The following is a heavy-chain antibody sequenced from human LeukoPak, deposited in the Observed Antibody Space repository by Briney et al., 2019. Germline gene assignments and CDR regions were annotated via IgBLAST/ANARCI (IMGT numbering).Heavy chain of an antibody. J-gene: IGHJ4*02. CDR3: AKTFWAYYYDSSGYGRFDY. CDR1: RFSVRSHY. Sequence: GGSLRLSCSACRFSVRSHYMTWVRRSPGKGLEWVSAISGSGGSTYYADSVKGRFTISRDNSKNTLYLQMNSLRAEDTAVYYCAKTFWAYYYDSSGYGRFDYWGQGTLVTVSS. V-gene: IGHV3-23*01. CDR2: ISGSGGST. D-gene: IGHD3-22*01.